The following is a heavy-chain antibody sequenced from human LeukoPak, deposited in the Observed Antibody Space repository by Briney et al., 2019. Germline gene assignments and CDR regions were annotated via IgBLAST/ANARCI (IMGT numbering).Heavy chain of an antibody. D-gene: IGHD6-19*01. V-gene: IGHV1-18*01. CDR2: ISAYNGNT. CDR3: ARCRSSGSRGNWFDP. J-gene: IGHJ5*02. Sequence: ASVKVSCKASGYTFTSYGISWVRQAPGQGLEWMGWISAYNGNTNYAQELQGRVTMTTDTSTSTAYMELRSLRSDDTAVYYCARCRSSGSRGNWFDPWGQGPWSPSPQ. CDR1: GYTFTSYG.